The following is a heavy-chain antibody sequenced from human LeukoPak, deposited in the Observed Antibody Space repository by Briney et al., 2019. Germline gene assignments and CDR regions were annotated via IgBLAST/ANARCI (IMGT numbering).Heavy chain of an antibody. V-gene: IGHV1-8*01. Sequence: ASVKVSCKASGYTFTSYDINWVRQATGQGLEWMGWMNPNSGNTGYAQKFQGRVTMTRNTSISTAYMELSSLRSEDTAVYHCARGHSWLVKYFQHWGQGTLVTVSS. J-gene: IGHJ1*01. CDR1: GYTFTSYD. CDR2: MNPNSGNT. CDR3: ARGHSWLVKYFQH. D-gene: IGHD2-21*01.